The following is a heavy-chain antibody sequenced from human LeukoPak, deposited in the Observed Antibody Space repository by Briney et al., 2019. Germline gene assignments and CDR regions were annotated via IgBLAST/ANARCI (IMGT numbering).Heavy chain of an antibody. CDR1: GYTFTSYD. Sequence: ASVKVSCKASGYTFTSYDINWVRQATGQGLEWMGWMNPNSGNTGYAQKFQGRVTMTRNTSISTAYMELSSLRSEDTAVYYCARGSLRYFDWLNYFDYWGQGTLVTVSS. V-gene: IGHV1-8*01. D-gene: IGHD3-9*01. J-gene: IGHJ4*02. CDR2: MNPNSGNT. CDR3: ARGSLRYFDWLNYFDY.